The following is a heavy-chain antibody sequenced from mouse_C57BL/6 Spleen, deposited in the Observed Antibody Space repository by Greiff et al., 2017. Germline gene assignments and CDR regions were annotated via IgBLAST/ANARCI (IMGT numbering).Heavy chain of an antibody. Sequence: DVMLVESGGGLVKPGGSLKLSCAASGFTFSSYAMSWVRQTPEKRLEWVATISDGGSYTYYPDNVKGRFTISRDNAKNHLYLQMSHLKSEDTAMYYCARDLDYYAMDYWGQGTSVTVSS. CDR3: ARDLDYYAMDY. V-gene: IGHV5-4*01. CDR1: GFTFSSYA. CDR2: ISDGGSYT. J-gene: IGHJ4*01.